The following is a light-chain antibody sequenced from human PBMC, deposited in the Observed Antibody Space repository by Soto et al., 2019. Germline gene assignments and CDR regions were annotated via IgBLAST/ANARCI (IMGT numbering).Light chain of an antibody. Sequence: QSVLTQPPSASGTPGQRVTISCSGSGSNIGSHTVSWYQQLPGTAPNLLIYSNDQRPSGAPDRFSGSKSGTSASLAISGLQSEDEADYYCAAWDDSLSGAVFGGGTQLTVL. J-gene: IGLJ7*01. CDR2: SND. V-gene: IGLV1-44*01. CDR3: AAWDDSLSGAV. CDR1: GSNIGSHT.